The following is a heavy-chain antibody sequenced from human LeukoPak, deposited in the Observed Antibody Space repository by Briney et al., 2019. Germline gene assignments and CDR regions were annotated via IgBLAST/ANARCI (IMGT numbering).Heavy chain of an antibody. D-gene: IGHD6-13*01. Sequence: PSETLSLTCTVSGGSISSSSYYWGWIRQPPGKGLEWIGSIYYSGSTYYNPSLKSRVTISVDTSKNQFSLKLSSVTAADTAVYYCARHVTSRSWYFSYYYYYMDVWGKGTTVTISS. V-gene: IGHV4-39*01. CDR1: GGSISSSSYY. CDR3: ARHVTSRSWYFSYYYYYMDV. J-gene: IGHJ6*03. CDR2: IYYSGST.